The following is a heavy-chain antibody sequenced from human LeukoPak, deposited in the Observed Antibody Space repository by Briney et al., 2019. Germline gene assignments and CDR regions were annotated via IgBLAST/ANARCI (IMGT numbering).Heavy chain of an antibody. J-gene: IGHJ3*02. CDR1: GFTFSNAW. V-gene: IGHV3-48*04. CDR3: ARDIPAVAFDI. CDR2: ISSSGSTI. Sequence: GGSLRLSCAASGFTFSNAWMNWVRQAPGKGLEWVSYISSSGSTIYYADSVKGRFTISRDNAKNSLYLQMNSLRAEDTAVYYCARDIPAVAFDIWGQGTMVTVSS.